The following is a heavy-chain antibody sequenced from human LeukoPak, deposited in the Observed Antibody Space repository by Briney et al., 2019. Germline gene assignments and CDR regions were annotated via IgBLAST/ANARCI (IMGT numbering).Heavy chain of an antibody. J-gene: IGHJ4*02. CDR1: GFTFRSYG. CDR3: ARDGIMVRGVMKPYYFDY. Sequence: GGSLRLSCAASGFTFRSYGMHWVRQALGKGLEWVAFIRYDGNNKYYADSVKGRFTISRDNAKNSLYLQMNSLRAEDTAVYYCARDGIMVRGVMKPYYFDYWGQGTLVTVSS. CDR2: IRYDGNNK. V-gene: IGHV3-30*02. D-gene: IGHD3-10*01.